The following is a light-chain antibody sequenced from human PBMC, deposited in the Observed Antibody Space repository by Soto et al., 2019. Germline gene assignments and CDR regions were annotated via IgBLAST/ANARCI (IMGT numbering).Light chain of an antibody. J-gene: IGLJ7*01. CDR1: SSDVAGYNY. V-gene: IGLV2-14*01. Sequence: QSALTQPASVSGSPGQSITISCTGTSSDVAGYNYVSWYQHHPGKAPKLMIYEVSNRPSGGSNRFSGSNSGNTASLTISGLQAEDDADYYCSSYTSSSTHGVFGGGTQLTVL. CDR3: SSYTSSSTHGV. CDR2: EVS.